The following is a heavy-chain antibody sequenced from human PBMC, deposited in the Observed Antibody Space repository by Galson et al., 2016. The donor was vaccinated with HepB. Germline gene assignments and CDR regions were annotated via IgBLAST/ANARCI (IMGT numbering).Heavy chain of an antibody. CDR1: GLTFSSYG. J-gene: IGHJ3*02. V-gene: IGHV3-33*01. CDR3: ARVIGGTLDALDT. CDR2: IWYDGSNK. D-gene: IGHD2-21*01. Sequence: LRLSCAASGLTFSSYGMHWVRQAPGKGLEWVAVIWYDGSNKYYADSVKGRFTISRDNSKNTLYLQMNSLRAEDTAVYYCARVIGGTLDALDTWGQGTMVTVSS.